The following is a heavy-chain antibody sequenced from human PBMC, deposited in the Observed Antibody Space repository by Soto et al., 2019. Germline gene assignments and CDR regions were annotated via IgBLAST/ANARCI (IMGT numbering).Heavy chain of an antibody. V-gene: IGHV3-15*07. D-gene: IGHD3-22*01. CDR1: GFTFSNSW. CDR3: TTDSYFTRILDRFDF. CDR2: IKSKTDGGTT. J-gene: IGHJ4*01. Sequence: EVQLVESGGDLVKPGGSLRLACADSGFTFSNSWMNWVRQAPGKGREWVGRIKSKTDGGTTDFAALVKGRFAISRDDSKNMVYLQMNSLKIEDTAIYYCTTDSYFTRILDRFDFWGNGTLVTVS.